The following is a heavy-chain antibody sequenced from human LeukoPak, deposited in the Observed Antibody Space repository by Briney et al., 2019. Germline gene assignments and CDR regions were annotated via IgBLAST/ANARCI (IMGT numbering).Heavy chain of an antibody. CDR1: GFTFSSYS. V-gene: IGHV3-48*01. D-gene: IGHD2-15*01. J-gene: IGHJ3*02. CDR2: ISSSSSTI. CDR3: ARDPCSGGSCYDAFDI. Sequence: GSLRLSCAASGFTFSSYSMNWVRQAPGKGLEWVSSISSSSSTIYYADSVKGRFTISRDNAKNSLYLQMNSLRAEDTAVYYCARDPCSGGSCYDAFDIWGQGTMVTVSS.